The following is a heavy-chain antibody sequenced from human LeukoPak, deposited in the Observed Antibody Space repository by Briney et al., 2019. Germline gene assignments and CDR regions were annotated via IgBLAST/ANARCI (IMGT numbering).Heavy chain of an antibody. CDR2: IIPIFGTA. V-gene: IGHV1-69*13. Sequence: ASVKVSCKASGGTFSSYAISWVRQAPGQGLEWMGGIIPIFGTANYAQKFQGRVTITADESTSTAYMELSSLRSEDTAVYYFARDGLLWFGEGNFDCWGQGTLVTVSS. D-gene: IGHD3-10*01. J-gene: IGHJ4*02. CDR1: GGTFSSYA. CDR3: ARDGLLWFGEGNFDC.